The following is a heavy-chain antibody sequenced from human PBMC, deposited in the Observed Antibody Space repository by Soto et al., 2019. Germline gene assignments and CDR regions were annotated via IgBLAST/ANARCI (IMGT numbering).Heavy chain of an antibody. CDR3: ARSPRTYYVLGSYSYFRH. D-gene: IGHD3-10*01. Sequence: QVQLVQSGAEVKKPGASVKVSCKASGYTFTSYDISWVRQATGQGLEWMGWMNPNNGNTDYAPKFQGRVTMTMNTSIGTAYMELSSLRSEDTAVYYCARSPRTYYVLGSYSYFRHWGQGTLVTVSS. J-gene: IGHJ1*01. V-gene: IGHV1-8*01. CDR1: GYTFTSYD. CDR2: MNPNNGNT.